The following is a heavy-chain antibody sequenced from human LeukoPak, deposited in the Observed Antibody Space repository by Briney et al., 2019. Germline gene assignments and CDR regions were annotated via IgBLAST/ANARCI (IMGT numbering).Heavy chain of an antibody. J-gene: IGHJ4*02. V-gene: IGHV4-59*01. Sequence: PSETLSLTCTVSGGSISSYYWSWIRQPPGKGLEWIGYIYYSGSTNYNPSLKSRVTISVDTSKNQFSLKLSSVTAADTAVYYCARTTTRDGYNLNWGQGTLVTVSS. CDR1: GGSISSYY. D-gene: IGHD5-24*01. CDR2: IYYSGST. CDR3: ARTTTRDGYNLN.